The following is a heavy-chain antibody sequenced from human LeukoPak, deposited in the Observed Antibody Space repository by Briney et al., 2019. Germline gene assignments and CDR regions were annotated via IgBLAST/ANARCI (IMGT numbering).Heavy chain of an antibody. CDR2: INPNSGGT. D-gene: IGHD5-18*01. J-gene: IGHJ4*02. CDR3: ARSLWSRGYFDY. Sequence: ASVKVSCKASGYTFTSYGISWVRQAPGQGLEWMGWINPNSGGTNYAQKFQGRVTMTRDTSISTAYMELSRLRSDDTAVYYCARSLWSRGYFDYWGQGTLVTVSS. CDR1: GYTFTSYG. V-gene: IGHV1-2*02.